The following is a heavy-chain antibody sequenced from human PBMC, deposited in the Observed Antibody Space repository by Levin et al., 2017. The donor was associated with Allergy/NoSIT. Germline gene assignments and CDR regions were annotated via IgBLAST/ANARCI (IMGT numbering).Heavy chain of an antibody. CDR1: GFNFNANW. CDR3: SSGGRDRSWYWRH. D-gene: IGHD6-13*01. V-gene: IGHV3-7*03. CDR2: INIDGSDK. J-gene: IGHJ4*02. Sequence: PGGSLRLSCAASGFNFNANWMTWVRQAPGKGLEWVANINIDGSDKYHVDSVKDRLTISRENAQTSLFLQMNSLRVEDTAVYYCSSGGRDRSWYWRHWGQGTLVIVSP.